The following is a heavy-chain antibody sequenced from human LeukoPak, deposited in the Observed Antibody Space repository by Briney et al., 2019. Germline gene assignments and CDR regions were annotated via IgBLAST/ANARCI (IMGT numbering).Heavy chain of an antibody. CDR1: GFTFSSYA. D-gene: IGHD2-15*01. V-gene: IGHV3-30-3*01. CDR2: ISYDGSNK. CDR3: ARGGGDIATPPDY. Sequence: GGSLRLSCAASGFTFSSYAMHWVRQAPGKGLEWVAVISYDGSNKYYADSVKGRFTISRDNSKNTLYLQMNSLRTEDTAVYSCARGGGDIATPPDYWGQGTLVTVSS. J-gene: IGHJ4*02.